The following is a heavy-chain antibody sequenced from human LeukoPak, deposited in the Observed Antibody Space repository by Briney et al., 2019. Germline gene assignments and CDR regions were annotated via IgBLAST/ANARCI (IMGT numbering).Heavy chain of an antibody. V-gene: IGHV3-74*01. Sequence: GGSLRLSCAASGFSFSVYWMHWVRQAPGKGPVWVSRIKTDGSITDYADFVKGRFTISRDNSKNTLFLQMNSLRSEDTALYYCANGPHYNILTGFYKVRSHLDYWGQGTLVTVSS. CDR1: GFSFSVYW. CDR2: IKTDGSIT. CDR3: ANGPHYNILTGFYKVRSHLDY. D-gene: IGHD3-9*01. J-gene: IGHJ4*02.